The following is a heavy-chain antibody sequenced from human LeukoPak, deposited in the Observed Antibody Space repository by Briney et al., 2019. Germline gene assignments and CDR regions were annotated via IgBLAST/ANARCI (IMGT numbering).Heavy chain of an antibody. CDR2: INPNSGGT. CDR1: GYTFTSYY. CDR3: ARRTMVRGMQFDP. D-gene: IGHD3-10*01. Sequence: ASVKVSCKASGYTFTSYYMHWVRQAPGQGLEWMGWINPNSGGTNYAQKFQGRVTMTRDTSISTAYMELRSLRSDDTAVYYCARRTMVRGMQFDPWGQGTLVTVSS. V-gene: IGHV1-2*02. J-gene: IGHJ5*02.